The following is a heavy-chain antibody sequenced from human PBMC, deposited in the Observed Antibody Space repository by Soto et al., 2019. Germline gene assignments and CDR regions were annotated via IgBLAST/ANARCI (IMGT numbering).Heavy chain of an antibody. CDR3: ARTYYGSGYWFEP. D-gene: IGHD3-10*01. V-gene: IGHV4-30-2*01. Sequence: SETLSLTCAVSGGSISSGGYSWSWIRQPPGKGLEWIGYIYHSGSTYYNPSLKSRVTISVDRSKNQFSLKLSSVTAADTAVYYCARTYYGSGYWFEPWGQGTLVTVSS. J-gene: IGHJ5*02. CDR2: IYHSGST. CDR1: GGSISSGGYS.